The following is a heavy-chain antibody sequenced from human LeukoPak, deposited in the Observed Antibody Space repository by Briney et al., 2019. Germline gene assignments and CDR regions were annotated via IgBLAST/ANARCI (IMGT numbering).Heavy chain of an antibody. CDR1: GFTFSSYW. CDR3: AKGGLFGVEGFDY. V-gene: IGHV3-23*01. D-gene: IGHD3-3*01. CDR2: ISGSGGST. Sequence: GGSLRLSCAASGFTFSSYWMNWVRQAPGKGLEWVSAISGSGGSTYYADSVKGRFTISRDNSKNTLYLQMNSLRAEDTAVYYYAKGGLFGVEGFDYWGQGTLVTVSS. J-gene: IGHJ4*02.